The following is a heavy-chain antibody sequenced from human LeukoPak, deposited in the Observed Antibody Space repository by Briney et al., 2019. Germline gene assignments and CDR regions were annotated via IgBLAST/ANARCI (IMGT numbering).Heavy chain of an antibody. J-gene: IGHJ4*02. CDR3: ARGRIAAAAPVDY. Sequence: GGSLRLSCAASGFTFSSYGMHWVRQAPGKGLEWVAFIRYDGSNKYYADSVKGRFTISRDNSKNTLYLQMNSLRAEDTAVYYCARGRIAAAAPVDYWGQGTLVTVSS. CDR1: GFTFSSYG. D-gene: IGHD6-13*01. V-gene: IGHV3-30*02. CDR2: IRYDGSNK.